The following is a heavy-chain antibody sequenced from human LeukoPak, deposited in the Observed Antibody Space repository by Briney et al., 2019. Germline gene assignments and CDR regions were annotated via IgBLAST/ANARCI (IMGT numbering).Heavy chain of an antibody. D-gene: IGHD4-23*01. CDR3: AKSTVGAYYYYYMDV. V-gene: IGHV4-59*01. CDR2: IYYSGST. Sequence: PSETLSLTCTVSGGSISSYYWSWIRQPPGKGLEWIGCIYYSGSTNYNPSLKSRVTISVGTSKNQFSLKLTSVTAADTAVYYCAKSTVGAYYYYYMDVWGKGTTVTVSS. J-gene: IGHJ6*03. CDR1: GGSISSYY.